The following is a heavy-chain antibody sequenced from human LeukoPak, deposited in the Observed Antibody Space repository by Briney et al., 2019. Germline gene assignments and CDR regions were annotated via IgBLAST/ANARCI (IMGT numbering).Heavy chain of an antibody. V-gene: IGHV1-18*01. D-gene: IGHD5-12*01. CDR2: ISAYNGNT. Sequence: GASVKVSCKASGYTFTSYGISWVRQAPGQGLEWMGWISAYNGNTNYAQKLQGRVTITRNTSISTAYMELSSLRSEDTAVYYCARVGGYSGYDWADDAFDIWGQGTMVTVSS. J-gene: IGHJ3*02. CDR1: GYTFTSYG. CDR3: ARVGGYSGYDWADDAFDI.